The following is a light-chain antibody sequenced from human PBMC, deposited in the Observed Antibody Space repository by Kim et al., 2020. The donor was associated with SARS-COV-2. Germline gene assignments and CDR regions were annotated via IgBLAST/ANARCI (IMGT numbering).Light chain of an antibody. J-gene: IGLJ2*01. V-gene: IGLV3-1*01. CDR2: QDE. Sequence: SYELTQPPSVSVSPGQTASITCSGDRLGNKYVCWYQKKPGQSPVVVMYQDERRPSGIPERFSGSNSGNTATLTISGTQAMDEADYYCQVWESTTMVFGGG. CDR3: QVWESTTMV. CDR1: RLGNKY.